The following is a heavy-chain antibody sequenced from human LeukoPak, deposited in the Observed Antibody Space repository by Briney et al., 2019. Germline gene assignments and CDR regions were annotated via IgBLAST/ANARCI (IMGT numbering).Heavy chain of an antibody. CDR3: ARLLAGSSSWYSRNYYYYGMDA. CDR1: GFTFSSYW. CDR2: IKQDGSEK. Sequence: GRSLRLSCAASGFTFSSYWMSWVRQAPGKGLEWVANIKQDGSEKYYVDSVKGRFTISRDNAKNSLYVQMNSLRAEDTAVYYCARLLAGSSSWYSRNYYYYGMDAWGQGTTVTVSS. J-gene: IGHJ6*02. V-gene: IGHV3-7*01. D-gene: IGHD6-13*01.